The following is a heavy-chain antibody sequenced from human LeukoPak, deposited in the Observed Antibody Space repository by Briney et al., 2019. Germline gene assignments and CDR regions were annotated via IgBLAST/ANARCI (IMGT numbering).Heavy chain of an antibody. J-gene: IGHJ4*02. CDR1: GGSISSYF. V-gene: IGHV4-59*01. D-gene: IGHD5-18*01. Sequence: SETLSLTCTVSGGSISSYFWSWIRQPPGKGLEWIGYIYYSGSTNYNPSLKSRVAISVGTSKNQFSLKLSSVTAADTAVYYCARAQGYSYGEFDYWGQGTLVTVSS. CDR3: ARAQGYSYGEFDY. CDR2: IYYSGST.